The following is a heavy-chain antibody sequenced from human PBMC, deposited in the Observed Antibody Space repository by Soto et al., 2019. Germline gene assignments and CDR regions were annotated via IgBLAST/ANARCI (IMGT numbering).Heavy chain of an antibody. Sequence: EAQLVESGGGLVQPGRSLRLSCVASGFTFDDYAIHWVRQDPGKGLEWVSGISWNGAATGYADSVKGRFTISRDNAKNSLYLQMSSLRTEDTAIYYCANLPLYGSGFDCLGQGTLVTVSS. CDR3: ANLPLYGSGFDC. J-gene: IGHJ4*02. CDR1: GFTFDDYA. V-gene: IGHV3-9*01. D-gene: IGHD3-10*01. CDR2: ISWNGAAT.